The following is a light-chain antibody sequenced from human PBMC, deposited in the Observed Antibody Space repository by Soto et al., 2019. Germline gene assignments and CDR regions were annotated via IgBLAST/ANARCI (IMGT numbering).Light chain of an antibody. CDR2: NVN. CDR1: SSDVGSYDY. V-gene: IGLV2-11*01. J-gene: IGLJ3*02. Sequence: QSALIQPPSVSGSPGQSVTISCTGTSSDVGSYDYVSWYQQHPGTVPKPMIYNVNTQPSGVPDRFSGSKSGNTASLTISGVQAEDEADYYCCSYAGTTTWVFGGGTQLTVL. CDR3: CSYAGTTTWV.